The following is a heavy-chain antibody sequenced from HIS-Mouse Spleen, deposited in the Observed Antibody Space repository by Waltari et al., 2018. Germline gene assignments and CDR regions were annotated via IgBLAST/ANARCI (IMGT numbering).Heavy chain of an antibody. CDR1: GGPISSSSYH. Sequence: QLQLQESVSGSVKPSGTMSRPCTVPGGPISSSSYHWGWSRQPPRKGLEWIGSIYYSRSTYYNPSLKSRVTISVDTSKNQFSLKLSPVTAADTAVYYCAREIPYSSSWYDWYFDLWGRGTLVTVSS. CDR2: IYYSRST. J-gene: IGHJ2*01. CDR3: AREIPYSSSWYDWYFDL. V-gene: IGHV4-39*07. D-gene: IGHD6-13*01.